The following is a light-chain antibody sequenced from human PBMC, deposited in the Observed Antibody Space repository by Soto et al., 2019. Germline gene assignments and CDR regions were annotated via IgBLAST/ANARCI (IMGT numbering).Light chain of an antibody. CDR1: SSDVGGYNY. Sequence: QSVLTQPRSVSGSPGQSVIISCTGTSSDVGGYNYVSWYQQHPGKAPKLMIYDVSKRPSGVPDRFSGSKSGNTASLTISGLQAEDEADYYCCSYAGSPLYVFGTGTKVTVL. CDR2: DVS. CDR3: CSYAGSPLYV. J-gene: IGLJ1*01. V-gene: IGLV2-11*01.